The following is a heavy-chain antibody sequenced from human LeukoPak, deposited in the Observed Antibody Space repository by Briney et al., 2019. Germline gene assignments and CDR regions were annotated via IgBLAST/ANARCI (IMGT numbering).Heavy chain of an antibody. J-gene: IGHJ4*02. Sequence: PGGSLRLSCAASGFTFSTYDFHWVRHVTGKGLQWVSAIGAGFDTYYQDSVRGRFTISRENAKHSLYRQMNSLTVGDTAVYYCAREDSTRSGVRELDYWGQGILVTVSS. CDR2: IGAGFDT. CDR1: GFTFSTYD. CDR3: AREDSTRSGVRELDY. D-gene: IGHD3-10*01. V-gene: IGHV3-13*01.